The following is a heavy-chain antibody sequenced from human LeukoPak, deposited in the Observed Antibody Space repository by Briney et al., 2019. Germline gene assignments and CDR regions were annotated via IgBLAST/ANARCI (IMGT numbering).Heavy chain of an antibody. D-gene: IGHD5-24*01. CDR2: INPNSGGT. J-gene: IGHJ6*03. CDR1: GYTFTGYY. V-gene: IGHV1-2*02. CDR3: ARGPPHRDYYYYYLDV. Sequence: ASVKVFCKASGYTFTGYYMHWVRQAPGQGLEWMGWINPNSGGTNYAQMLQGRVTMTTDTSTSTAYMDLRSLRSDDTAVYYCARGPPHRDYYYYYLDVWGTGTTVTVSS.